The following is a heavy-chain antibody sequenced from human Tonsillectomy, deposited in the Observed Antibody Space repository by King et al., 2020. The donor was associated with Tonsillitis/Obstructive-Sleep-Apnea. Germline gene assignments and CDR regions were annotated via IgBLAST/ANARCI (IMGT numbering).Heavy chain of an antibody. J-gene: IGHJ4*02. Sequence: VQLVESGGRLVQPGGSLRLSCAASGFTFSTYAMQWGRQAPGRGLEYVSAISSNGDSTYYTESVKGRFTIYRDNSKNTLYLKMGSLRDEDMAVYYCARFQSSTYYGVLTHPDEYFFYYWGQGTLVRVSS. V-gene: IGHV3-64*07. D-gene: IGHD3-22*01. CDR1: GFTFSTYA. CDR3: ARFQSSTYYGVLTHPDEYFFYY. CDR2: ISSNGDST.